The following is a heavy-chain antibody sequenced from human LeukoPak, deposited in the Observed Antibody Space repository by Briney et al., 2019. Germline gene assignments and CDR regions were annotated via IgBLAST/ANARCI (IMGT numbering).Heavy chain of an antibody. J-gene: IGHJ4*02. Sequence: GASVKVSCKASGYTFTSYGISWVRQAPGQRLEWMGWISAYNGNTNYAQKLQGRVTMTTDTSTSTAHMELRSLRSDDTAVYYCARAQVSGDSSGYYYVDFDYWGQGTLVTVSS. CDR2: ISAYNGNT. D-gene: IGHD3-22*01. V-gene: IGHV1-18*01. CDR1: GYTFTSYG. CDR3: ARAQVSGDSSGYYYVDFDY.